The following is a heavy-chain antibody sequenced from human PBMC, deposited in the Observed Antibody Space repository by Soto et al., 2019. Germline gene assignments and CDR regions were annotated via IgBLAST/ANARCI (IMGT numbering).Heavy chain of an antibody. CDR1: GFTFITYH. J-gene: IGHJ5*02. CDR3: ARDFKDVSP. V-gene: IGHV3-74*01. CDR2: INPDGSFK. Sequence: PGGSLRLSCAASGFTFITYHMHWVRQAPGKGPVWVSMINPDGSFKAYADSARGRFTIFRDNAKNTLYLQLNSLKAEDTAVYYCARDFKDVSPWGQGTLVTVSS.